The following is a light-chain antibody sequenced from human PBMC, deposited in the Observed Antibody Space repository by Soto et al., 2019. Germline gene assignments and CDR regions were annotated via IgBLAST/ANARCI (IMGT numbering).Light chain of an antibody. CDR2: DAS. V-gene: IGKV3-11*01. Sequence: EIVLTQSPATLSLSPGERATLSCTASQSVNSYLAWYQQTPGQAPRLLIYDASSRAIGIPARFSGSGSGTDFTLTISSLEPEDFASYYCHQRSDWSPWTFGQGTKVEIK. CDR3: HQRSDWSPWT. CDR1: QSVNSY. J-gene: IGKJ1*01.